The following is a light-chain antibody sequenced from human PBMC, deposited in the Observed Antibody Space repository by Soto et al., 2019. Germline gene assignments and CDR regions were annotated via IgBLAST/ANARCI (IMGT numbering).Light chain of an antibody. CDR1: QSISSW. J-gene: IGKJ1*01. V-gene: IGKV1-5*01. Sequence: IQMTQSPSSVSASVGDRVTITCRASQSISSWLAWYQQKPGKAPKLLIYDASSLESGVPSRFSGSGSGTEFTLTISSLQPDDFATYYCQQYNSYSQAFGQGTKVDI. CDR2: DAS. CDR3: QQYNSYSQA.